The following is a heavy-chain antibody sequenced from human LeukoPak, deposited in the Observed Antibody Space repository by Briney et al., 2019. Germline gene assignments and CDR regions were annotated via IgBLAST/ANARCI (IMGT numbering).Heavy chain of an antibody. V-gene: IGHV1-69*04. CDR2: IIPILGIA. CDR3: ARSLRVPITMIAFDP. D-gene: IGHD3-22*01. J-gene: IGHJ5*02. CDR1: GYTFTSYG. Sequence: ASVKVSCKASGYTFTSYGISWVRQAPGQGLEWMGRIIPILGIANYAQKFQGRVTITADKSTSTAYMELSSLRPEDTAVYYCARSLRVPITMIAFDPWGQGTLVTVSS.